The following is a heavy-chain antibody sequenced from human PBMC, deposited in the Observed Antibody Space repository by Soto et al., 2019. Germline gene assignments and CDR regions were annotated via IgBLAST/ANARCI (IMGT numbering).Heavy chain of an antibody. J-gene: IGHJ6*02. CDR1: GGSISGYY. CDR3: TRDGDGRMTTNPYYYYGMDV. D-gene: IGHD2-21*02. V-gene: IGHV4-59*01. CDR2: VYYSVVA. Sequence: SATLCLTCTVSGGSISGYYWSWIRQPPGKGLEWIGNVYYSVVAKYNPSVKRRVSISVDTSKNQFSLNLSSVTAADTAVYYCTRDGDGRMTTNPYYYYGMDVWGPGITVTVSS.